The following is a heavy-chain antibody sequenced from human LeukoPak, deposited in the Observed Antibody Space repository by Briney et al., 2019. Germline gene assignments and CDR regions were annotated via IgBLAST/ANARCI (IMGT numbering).Heavy chain of an antibody. CDR2: MYYSGST. D-gene: IGHD2-15*01. V-gene: IGHV4-39*07. CDR1: GGSISSSSYY. J-gene: IGHJ4*02. Sequence: PSETVSLTCTGCGGSISSSSYYWGGLRQPPGKGLEWIGSMYYSGSTYYNPSLKSRVTISVDTSKNQFSLKLSSVTAADTAVYYCASVSYSEVDYWGQGTLVTVSS. CDR3: ASVSYSEVDY.